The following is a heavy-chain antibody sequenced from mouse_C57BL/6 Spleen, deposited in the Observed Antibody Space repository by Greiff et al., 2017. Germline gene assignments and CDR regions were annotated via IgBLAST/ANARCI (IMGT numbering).Heavy chain of an antibody. CDR3: ARGNYGSSCYFDY. CDR1: GFTFSDYG. V-gene: IGHV5-17*01. D-gene: IGHD1-1*01. Sequence: VQLKESGGGLVKPGGSLKLSCAASGFTFSDYGMHWVRQAPGKGLEWVAYISSGSSTIYYADTVKGRFTISRDNAKNTLFLQMTSLRSEDTAMYYCARGNYGSSCYFDYWGQGTTLTVSS. J-gene: IGHJ2*01. CDR2: ISSGSSTI.